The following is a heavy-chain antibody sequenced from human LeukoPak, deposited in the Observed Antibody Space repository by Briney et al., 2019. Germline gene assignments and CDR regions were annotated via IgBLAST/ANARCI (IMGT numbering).Heavy chain of an antibody. CDR1: GFTFSSYV. D-gene: IGHD6-19*01. V-gene: IGHV3-23*01. J-gene: IGHJ4*02. CDR2: IGSGGTGSGGST. Sequence: GGSLRLSCAASGFTFSSYVMSWVRQAPGKGLQWVSAIGSGGTGSGGSTYYPDSVKGRFTISRDNSKNTLYLQMNSLRAEDTAVYYCAKDMWASETVAGTSRLADYWGREPWSPSPQ. CDR3: AKDMWASETVAGTSRLADY.